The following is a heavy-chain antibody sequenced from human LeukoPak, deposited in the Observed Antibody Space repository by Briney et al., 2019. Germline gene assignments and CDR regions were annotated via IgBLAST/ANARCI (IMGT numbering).Heavy chain of an antibody. V-gene: IGHV4-59*01. Sequence: PSETLSLTCTVSSASMSDCYWTWIRQPPGQGLEWIGNIHSDGRTNYKPSLKSRVTISADTSKNQFSLKLISVTAADTAVYYCASRKLGNDYWGQGTLVTVSS. D-gene: IGHD7-27*01. CDR3: ASRKLGNDY. J-gene: IGHJ4*02. CDR2: IHSDGRT. CDR1: SASMSDCY.